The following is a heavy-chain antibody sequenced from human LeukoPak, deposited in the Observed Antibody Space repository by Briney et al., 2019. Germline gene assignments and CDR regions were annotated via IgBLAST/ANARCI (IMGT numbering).Heavy chain of an antibody. D-gene: IGHD5-24*01. Sequence: SVKVSCKASGGSFNNYAISWVRQAPGQGLEWMGRIIPIFGTANYAQKFQGRVTITTDESTSTDYMELSSLRSEDTAVYYCARGDGYGYNWFDSWGQGTLVTVSS. CDR1: GGSFNNYA. CDR2: IIPIFGTA. V-gene: IGHV1-69*05. J-gene: IGHJ5*01. CDR3: ARGDGYGYNWFDS.